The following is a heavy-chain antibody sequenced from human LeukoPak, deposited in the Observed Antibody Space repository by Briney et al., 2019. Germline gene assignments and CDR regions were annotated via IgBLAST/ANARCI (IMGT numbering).Heavy chain of an antibody. CDR1: GYTFTGYY. Sequence: ASVKVSCKASGYTFTGYYMYWVRQAPGQGLEWKGWINPNSGGTNYAQKFQGRVTMTRDTSISTAYMDLSRLMSDDTAVYYCARYVADSGSWYFDYWGQGTLVTVSS. D-gene: IGHD6-13*01. CDR3: ARYVADSGSWYFDY. V-gene: IGHV1-2*02. CDR2: INPNSGGT. J-gene: IGHJ4*02.